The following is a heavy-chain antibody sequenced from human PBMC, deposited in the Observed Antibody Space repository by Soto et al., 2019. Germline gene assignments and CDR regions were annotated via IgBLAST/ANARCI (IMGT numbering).Heavy chain of an antibody. CDR2: ISAYNGNT. Sequence: ASVKVSCKASGYTFTSYGISWLRQAPGQGLEWMGWISAYNGNTNYAQKLQGRVTMTTDTSTSTAYMELRSLRSDDTAVYYCARQAIFGVVISPNYYYGMDVWGQGTTVTVSS. CDR3: ARQAIFGVVISPNYYYGMDV. CDR1: GYTFTSYG. V-gene: IGHV1-18*01. D-gene: IGHD3-3*01. J-gene: IGHJ6*02.